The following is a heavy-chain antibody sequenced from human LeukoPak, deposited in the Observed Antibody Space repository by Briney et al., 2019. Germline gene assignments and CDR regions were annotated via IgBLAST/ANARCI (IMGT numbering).Heavy chain of an antibody. J-gene: IGHJ4*02. D-gene: IGHD6-19*01. Sequence: PGGSLRLSCAASGFIFSNYGMHWVRQAPGKGLEWVAVISYDGSNKYYADSVKGRFTISRDNSKNTLYLQMNSLRAEDTAVYYCAKVAYSSGWACFDYWGQGTLVTVSS. CDR1: GFIFSNYG. CDR2: ISYDGSNK. V-gene: IGHV3-30*18. CDR3: AKVAYSSGWACFDY.